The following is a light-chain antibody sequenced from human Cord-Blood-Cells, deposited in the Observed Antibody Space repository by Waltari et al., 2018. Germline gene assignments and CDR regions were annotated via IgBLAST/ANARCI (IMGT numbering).Light chain of an antibody. CDR2: EDN. J-gene: IGLJ2*01. CDR3: QSYDSSIVV. CDR1: SGSIASNY. V-gene: IGLV6-57*01. Sequence: NFMLTQPHSVSESPGKTVTISCTRSSGSIASNYVQWYQQRPGSSPTTVIYEDNQRPSGVPDLFSGSIDSSSNSASLPISGLKTEDEADYYCQSYDSSIVVFGGGTKLTVL.